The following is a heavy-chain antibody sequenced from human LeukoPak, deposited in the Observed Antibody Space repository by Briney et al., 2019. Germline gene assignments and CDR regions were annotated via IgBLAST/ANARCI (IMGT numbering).Heavy chain of an antibody. CDR1: GGSISSGGYY. V-gene: IGHV4-31*03. D-gene: IGHD3-9*01. CDR3: ARVQNYDILTGYRLRAFDI. J-gene: IGHJ3*02. CDR2: IYYSGST. Sequence: SQTLSLTCTVSGGSISSGGYYWSWIRQHPGKGLEWIGYIYYSGSTYYNPSLKSRVTISVDTSKNQFSLKLSSVTAADTAVYYCARVQNYDILTGYRLRAFDIWGQGTTVTVSS.